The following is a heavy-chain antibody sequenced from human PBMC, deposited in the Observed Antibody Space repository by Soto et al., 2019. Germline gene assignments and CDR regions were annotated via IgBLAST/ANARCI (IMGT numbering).Heavy chain of an antibody. D-gene: IGHD6-6*01. J-gene: IGHJ4*02. CDR3: ARRGASIFDS. CDR2: ISVYNDKR. Sequence: QVELVQSGGEVKKPGASVTVSCKASGYTFTIYGIAWVRQVPGQGLEWMGWISVYNDKRNYAQKFQGRVTMTTVTSTSTAYLSLSNLRSDDTAVYFCARRGASIFDSWGQGTLVTVSS. V-gene: IGHV1-18*01. CDR1: GYTFTIYG.